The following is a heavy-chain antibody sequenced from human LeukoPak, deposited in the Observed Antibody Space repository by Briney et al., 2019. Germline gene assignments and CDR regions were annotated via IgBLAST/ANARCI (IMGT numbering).Heavy chain of an antibody. V-gene: IGHV1-18*01. CDR3: ATDIVVATGEVLFDY. CDR2: ISAYNGNT. J-gene: IGHJ4*02. Sequence: GASVKVSCKASGYTFTSYGISWVRQAPGQGLEWMGWISAYNGNTNYAQKLQGRVTMTEDTSTDTAYMELSSLRSEDTAVYYCATDIVVATGEVLFDYWAQGTLVTVSS. CDR1: GYTFTSYG. D-gene: IGHD2-21*01.